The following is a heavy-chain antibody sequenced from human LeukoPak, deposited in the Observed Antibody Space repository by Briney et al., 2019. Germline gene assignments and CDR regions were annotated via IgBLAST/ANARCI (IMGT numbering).Heavy chain of an antibody. D-gene: IGHD3-10*01. CDR2: IITIFGTA. CDR3: ARSLGGYYYGSGSYYLDY. CDR1: GATFTSYA. J-gene: IGHJ4*02. V-gene: IGHV1-69*05. Sequence: SVTLSCTAAGATFTSYAISWVRQAPGQGLEWMGGIITIFGTANYAQKFQGRVTITTDESTSTAYMELSSLRSEDTAVCYCARSLGGYYYGSGSYYLDYWGQGALVIVSS.